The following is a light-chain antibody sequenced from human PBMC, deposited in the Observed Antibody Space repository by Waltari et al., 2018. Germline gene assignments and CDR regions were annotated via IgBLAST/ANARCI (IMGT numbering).Light chain of an antibody. CDR1: QSFSRA. CDR3: QHYLRLPVT. J-gene: IGKJ1*01. V-gene: IGKV3-20*01. CDR2: GAS. Sequence: VLTQSPRTLSLSLGERATVACRASQSFSRALAWYQQKPGQAPRLLIYGASTRATGIPDRFSGSGSGTDFSLTISRLEPDDFAVYYCQHYLRLPVTFGQGTTVEI.